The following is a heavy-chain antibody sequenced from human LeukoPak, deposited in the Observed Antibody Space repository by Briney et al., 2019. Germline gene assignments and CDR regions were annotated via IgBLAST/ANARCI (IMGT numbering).Heavy chain of an antibody. Sequence: ASVKVSCKASGYTFNRYGISWVRQAPGQGLEWMGWISAYNGNTKNAQSLQGRVTMTTDTSTTTAYMELRSLKSDGTAVYYCARGHSTSWPEYFQHWGQGTLSPSPQ. CDR3: ARGHSTSWPEYFQH. V-gene: IGHV1-18*01. CDR1: GYTFNRYG. D-gene: IGHD6-13*01. CDR2: ISAYNGNT. J-gene: IGHJ1*01.